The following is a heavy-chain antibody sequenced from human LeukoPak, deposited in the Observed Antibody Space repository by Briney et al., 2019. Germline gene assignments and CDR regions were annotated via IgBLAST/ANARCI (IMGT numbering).Heavy chain of an antibody. CDR1: KFTFGAYS. J-gene: IGHJ4*02. Sequence: GGSLRLSCAASKFTFGAYSMNWVRQAPGKGLEWVGRIKSKTDGGTTDYAAPVKGRFTISRDDSKNTLYLQMNSLKTEDTAVYYCSPHPDYYDSSGYLYWGQGTLVTVSS. CDR3: SPHPDYYDSSGYLY. D-gene: IGHD3-22*01. CDR2: IKSKTDGGTT. V-gene: IGHV3-15*01.